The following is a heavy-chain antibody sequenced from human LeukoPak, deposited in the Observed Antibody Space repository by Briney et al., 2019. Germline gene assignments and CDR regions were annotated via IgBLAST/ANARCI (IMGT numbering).Heavy chain of an antibody. J-gene: IGHJ4*02. V-gene: IGHV3-23*01. CDR3: TKSGKVDGDHFHDS. D-gene: IGHD4-17*01. CDR1: GLTFSRYA. Sequence: GGSLRLSCAASGLTFSRYAMNWVRQGPGKRLDWVSTTTGSGSTTYYADSVKVRFTVSKDNSKNTLYLQMNSLRAEDTAIYYCTKSGKVDGDHFHDSWGQGTLVAVSS. CDR2: TTGSGSTT.